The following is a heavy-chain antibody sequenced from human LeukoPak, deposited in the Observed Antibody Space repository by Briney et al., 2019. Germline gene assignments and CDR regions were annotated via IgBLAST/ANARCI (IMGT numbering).Heavy chain of an antibody. CDR1: GYTSTSYY. J-gene: IGHJ4*02. D-gene: IGHD5-18*01. Sequence: ASVKVSCKASGYTSTSYYMHWVRQAPGQGLEWMGIINPSGGSTSYAQKFQGRVTMTRDTSTSTVYMELSSLRSEDTAVYYCARVCVSVDTAMVTNGYYFDYWGQGTLVTVSS. V-gene: IGHV1-46*01. CDR2: INPSGGST. CDR3: ARVCVSVDTAMVTNGYYFDY.